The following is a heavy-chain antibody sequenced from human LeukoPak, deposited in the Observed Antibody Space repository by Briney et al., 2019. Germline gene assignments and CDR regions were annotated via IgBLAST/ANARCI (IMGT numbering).Heavy chain of an antibody. CDR3: ARDSEYSSSGWFDP. Sequence: ASVTVSCTASGYTFTSYGISWVRQAPGQGLEWMGWISAYNGNTNYAQKLQGRVTMTTDTSTSTAYMELRSLRSDDTAVYYCARDSEYSSSGWFDPWGQGTLVTVSS. D-gene: IGHD6-6*01. V-gene: IGHV1-18*01. CDR1: GYTFTSYG. J-gene: IGHJ5*02. CDR2: ISAYNGNT.